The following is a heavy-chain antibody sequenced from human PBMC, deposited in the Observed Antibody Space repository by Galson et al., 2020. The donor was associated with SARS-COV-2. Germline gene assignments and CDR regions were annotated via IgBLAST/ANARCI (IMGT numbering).Heavy chain of an antibody. D-gene: IGHD1-26*01. CDR2: ISYDGSNK. J-gene: IGHJ5*02. CDR3: AIPHGGSYFGWFDP. CDR1: GFTFSSYA. Sequence: GGSLRLSCAASGFTFSSYAMHWVRQAPGKGLEWVAVISYDGSNKYYADSVKGRFTTSRDNSKNTLYLQMNSLRAEDTAVYYCAIPHGGSYFGWFDPWGQGTLVTVSS. V-gene: IGHV3-30*04.